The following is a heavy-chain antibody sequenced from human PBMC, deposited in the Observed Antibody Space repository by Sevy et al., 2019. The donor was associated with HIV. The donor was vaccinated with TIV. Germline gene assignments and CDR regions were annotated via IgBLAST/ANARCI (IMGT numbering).Heavy chain of an antibody. CDR1: GGSISGYY. V-gene: IGHV4-59*03. CDR2: FYYSGRT. J-gene: IGHJ6*02. D-gene: IGHD2-15*01. Sequence: SETLSLTCTVSGGSISGYYWSWIWQPPGKGLEWIGYFYYSGRTNYNPSLKSRVTILVDTSKNQFSLKLSSVTAADTAVYYCATCSPDYYYGMDVWGQGTTVTVSS. CDR3: ATCSPDYYYGMDV.